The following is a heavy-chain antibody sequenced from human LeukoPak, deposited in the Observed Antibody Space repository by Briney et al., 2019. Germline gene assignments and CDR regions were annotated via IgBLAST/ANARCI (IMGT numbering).Heavy chain of an antibody. D-gene: IGHD1-14*01. CDR3: VKDNPLDY. J-gene: IGHJ4*02. V-gene: IGHV3-30*02. CDR2: IRYDGNNK. CDR1: GFTFSNYG. Sequence: GGSLRLSCGASGFTFSNYGMLWVRQAPGKGLEWVAFIRYDGNNKLYADSMKGRFTISRDNSKNTLYLHINSLRAEDTAVYYCVKDNPLDYWGQGTLVSVSS.